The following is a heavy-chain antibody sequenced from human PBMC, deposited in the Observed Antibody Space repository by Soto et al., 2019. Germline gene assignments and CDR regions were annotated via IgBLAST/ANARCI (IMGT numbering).Heavy chain of an antibody. Sequence: PSETLSLTCAVHGGSFIGNYWSWIRQPPGRGLEWIGQINHSGSTHDNPSLKSRVTISVDTSKNLFSLRLPSVTPADRAFFYCASRGSSGGNAGGFDPGGQGPRVPVS. V-gene: IGHV4-34*01. CDR3: ASRGSSGGNAGGFDP. CDR1: GGSFIGNY. J-gene: IGHJ5*02. D-gene: IGHD2-15*01. CDR2: INHSGST.